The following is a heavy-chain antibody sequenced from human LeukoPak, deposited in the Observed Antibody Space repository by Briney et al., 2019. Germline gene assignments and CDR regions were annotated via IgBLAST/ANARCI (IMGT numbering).Heavy chain of an antibody. V-gene: IGHV3-23*01. CDR2: INDRGIAT. D-gene: IGHD2-15*01. CDR3: ARPGSGTNLPEYFQH. Sequence: GGSLRLSCAASGFTFSNYAMSWVRQAPGKGLEWVSTINDRGIATYYADSVKGRFTISRDNSKNTLSLQVSSLRAEDTAMYYCARPGSGTNLPEYFQHWGQGTLVTVSS. J-gene: IGHJ1*01. CDR1: GFTFSNYA.